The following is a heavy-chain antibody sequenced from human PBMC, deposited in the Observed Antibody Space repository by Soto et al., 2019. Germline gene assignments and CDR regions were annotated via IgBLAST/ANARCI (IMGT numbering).Heavy chain of an antibody. D-gene: IGHD3-16*01. J-gene: IGHJ6*02. CDR2: ISSSGRYI. CDR3: ARDFSYGLDV. Sequence: WGSLRLSCSASGFTFTTYSMKWVRQAPGKGLEWVSHISSSGRYIYYADSVKGRFTISRDNAKNSLSLQMNSLRVEDTAVYYCARDFSYGLDVWGQGPTVTVSS. CDR1: GFTFTTYS. V-gene: IGHV3-21*01.